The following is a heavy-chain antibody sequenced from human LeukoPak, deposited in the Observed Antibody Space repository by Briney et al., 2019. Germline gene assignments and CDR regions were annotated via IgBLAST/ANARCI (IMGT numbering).Heavy chain of an antibody. Sequence: SETLSLTCTVSGDSISSSSYYWGWIRQPPGKGLEWIGSVHYSGNTYYTSSLKSRVTISVDTSKNQFSLNLNSVTAADTAVYYCARLRATPYYYYYMDVWGKGTTVTVSS. CDR1: GDSISSSSYY. J-gene: IGHJ6*03. CDR2: VHYSGNT. CDR3: ARLRATPYYYYYMDV. V-gene: IGHV4-39*01. D-gene: IGHD2-15*01.